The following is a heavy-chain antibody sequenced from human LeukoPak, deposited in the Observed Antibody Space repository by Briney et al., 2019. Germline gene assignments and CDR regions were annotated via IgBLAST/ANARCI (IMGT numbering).Heavy chain of an antibody. Sequence: GGFLRLSRAASGYTFSDHYIDWVRQAPGKELEWVGHTRNKANNYATEYVAPVKGRFTISRDDSRNSMYLQMNSLKTEDTAVYYCTRWRSGTSDWGQGNLVTVSS. V-gene: IGHV3-72*01. J-gene: IGHJ4*02. CDR1: GYTFSDHY. D-gene: IGHD4-23*01. CDR2: TRNKANNYAT. CDR3: TRWRSGTSD.